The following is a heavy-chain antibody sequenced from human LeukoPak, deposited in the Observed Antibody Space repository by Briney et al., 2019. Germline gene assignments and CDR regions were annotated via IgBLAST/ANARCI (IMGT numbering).Heavy chain of an antibody. J-gene: IGHJ5*02. V-gene: IGHV1-24*01. CDR2: FDPEDEET. CDR1: GYSLSEVS. Sequence: EASVKVSCKVSGYSLSEVSMHWVRQTPGHGLEWMGRFDPEDEETTYAQRFQGRVTITRDTSASTAYMELSSLSSEDMAVYYCARDHGCFDPWGQGTLVTVSS. CDR3: ARDHGCFDP.